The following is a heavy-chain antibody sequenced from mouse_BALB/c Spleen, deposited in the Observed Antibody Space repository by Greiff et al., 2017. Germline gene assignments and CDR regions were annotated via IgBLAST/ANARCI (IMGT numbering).Heavy chain of an antibody. Sequence: EVKLVESGGGLVQPGGSRKLSCAASGFTFRSFGMHWVRQAPEKGLEWVAYISSGSSTIYYADTVKGRFTISRDNPKNTLFLQMTSLRSEDTAMYYCARNSPLDYWGQGTTLTVSS. D-gene: IGHD6-1*01. CDR1: GFTFRSFG. J-gene: IGHJ2*01. CDR2: ISSGSSTI. V-gene: IGHV5-17*02. CDR3: ARNSPLDY.